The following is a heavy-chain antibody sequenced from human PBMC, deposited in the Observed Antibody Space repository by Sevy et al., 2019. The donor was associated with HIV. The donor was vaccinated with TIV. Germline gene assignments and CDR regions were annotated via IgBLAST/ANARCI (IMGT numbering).Heavy chain of an antibody. CDR3: ARDKEQWLVLVGYYFDY. J-gene: IGHJ4*02. CDR2: ISYDGSNK. V-gene: IGHV3-30-3*01. D-gene: IGHD6-19*01. CDR1: GFTFSSYA. Sequence: GGSLRLSCAASGFTFSSYAMHWVRQAPGKGLEWVAVISYDGSNKYYADSVKGRFTISRDNSKNTLYLQMNSLRAEDTAVYYCARDKEQWLVLVGYYFDYWGQGTLVTVSS.